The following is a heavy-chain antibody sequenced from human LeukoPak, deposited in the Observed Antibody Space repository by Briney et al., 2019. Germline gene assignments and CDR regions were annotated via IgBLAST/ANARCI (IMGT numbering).Heavy chain of an antibody. V-gene: IGHV4-59*02. D-gene: IGHD3-9*01. J-gene: IGHJ6*03. CDR1: GGSVTDYY. CDR3: AKDGGEYYDILTGYYPRLYYMDV. Sequence: PSETLSLTCTVSGGSVTDYYWSWIRQSPGKGLEWIGYIYYTGTSYNPSLKSRVTISADTSKNQFSLKLISVTAADTAVYYCAKDGGEYYDILTGYYPRLYYMDVWGKGTTVTISS. CDR2: IYYTGT.